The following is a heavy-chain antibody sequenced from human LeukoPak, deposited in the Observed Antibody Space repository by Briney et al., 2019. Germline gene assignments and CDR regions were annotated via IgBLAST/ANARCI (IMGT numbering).Heavy chain of an antibody. V-gene: IGHV3-9*01. J-gene: IGHJ4*02. CDR3: AKDIKYSSSFYFDY. D-gene: IGHD6-6*01. Sequence: PGRSLRLSCAASGFTFDDYAMHWVRQAPGKGLEWVSGISWNSGSIGYADSVKGRFTISRDNAKSSLYLQMNSLRAEDTALYYCAKDIKYSSSFYFDYWGQGTLVTVSS. CDR2: ISWNSGSI. CDR1: GFTFDDYA.